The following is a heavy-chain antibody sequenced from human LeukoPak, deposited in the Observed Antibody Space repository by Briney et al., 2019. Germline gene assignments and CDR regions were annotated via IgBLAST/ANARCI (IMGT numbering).Heavy chain of an antibody. CDR2: VSYDGSNK. D-gene: IGHD6-19*01. V-gene: IGHV3-30-3*01. J-gene: IGHJ4*02. CDR3: ARSEYSSGLRGVWDY. Sequence: GGSLRLSCAASGFTFSNYAMHWVRQAPGKGLEWVAVVSYDGSNKYYADSVKGRFTISRDNSKNTLYLQMNSLGAEDTAFYYCARSEYSSGLRGVWDYWGQGTLVTASS. CDR1: GFTFSNYA.